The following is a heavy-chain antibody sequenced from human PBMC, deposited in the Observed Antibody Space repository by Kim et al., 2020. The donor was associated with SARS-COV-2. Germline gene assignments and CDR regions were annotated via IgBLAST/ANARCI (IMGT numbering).Heavy chain of an antibody. Sequence: SETLSLTCAVYGGSFSGYYWSWIRQPPGKGLEWIGEINHSGSTNYNPSLKSRVTISVDTSKNQFSLKLSSVTAADTAVYYCAREYYYDSSGYYHYGMDVWGQGTTVTVSS. D-gene: IGHD3-22*01. CDR1: GGSFSGYY. V-gene: IGHV4-34*01. CDR3: AREYYYDSSGYYHYGMDV. CDR2: INHSGST. J-gene: IGHJ6*02.